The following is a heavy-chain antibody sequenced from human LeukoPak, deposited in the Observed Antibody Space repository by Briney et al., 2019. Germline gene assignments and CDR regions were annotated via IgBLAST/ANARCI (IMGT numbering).Heavy chain of an antibody. V-gene: IGHV4-38-2*01. CDR1: VYSTSNGIC. J-gene: IGHJ6*03. Sequence: WETLSPTAAFFVYSTSNGICWGCVRPPPGRGRGLISSLYHSDSAYYNTSLRSRVSMSVDTSKNQFSLTLSFVTAADTAVYYCARQHDSYYYYYIDVWGSGTTVTVSS. CDR3: ARQHDSYYYYYIDV. CDR2: LYHSDSA.